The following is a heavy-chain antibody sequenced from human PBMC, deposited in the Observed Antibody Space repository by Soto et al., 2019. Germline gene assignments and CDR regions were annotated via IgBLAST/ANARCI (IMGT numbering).Heavy chain of an antibody. CDR1: GGTFSSYA. CDR3: ASGTYYYDSRAMYYYYYYGMDV. J-gene: IGHJ6*02. D-gene: IGHD3-22*01. CDR2: IIPIFGTA. Sequence: QVQLVQSGAEVKKPGSSVKVSCKASGGTFSSYAISWVRQAPGQGLEWMGGIIPIFGTANYAQKFQGRVTITADESTSTAYMELSSLRSEDTAVYYCASGTYYYDSRAMYYYYYYGMDVWGQGTTVTVSS. V-gene: IGHV1-69*12.